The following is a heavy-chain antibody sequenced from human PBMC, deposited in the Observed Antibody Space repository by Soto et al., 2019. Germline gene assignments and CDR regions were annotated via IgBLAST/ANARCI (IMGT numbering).Heavy chain of an antibody. V-gene: IGHV4-39*01. CDR1: GGSISSSSYY. D-gene: IGHD3-3*01. J-gene: IGHJ6*03. CDR3: ARQGTYYDFWSPTRPYYYYYMDV. Sequence: SETLSLTCTVSGGSISSSSYYWGWIRQPPGKGLEWIGSIYYSGSTYYNPSLKSRVTIPVDTSKNQFSLKLSSVTAADTAVYYCARQGTYYDFWSPTRPYYYYYMDVWGKGTTVTVSS. CDR2: IYYSGST.